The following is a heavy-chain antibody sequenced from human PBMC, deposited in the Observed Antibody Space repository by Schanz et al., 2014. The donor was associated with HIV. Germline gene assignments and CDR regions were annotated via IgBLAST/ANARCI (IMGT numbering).Heavy chain of an antibody. CDR3: AKSSGDSWPSGMDV. D-gene: IGHD4-17*01. J-gene: IGHJ6*02. Sequence: VQLVESGGGLVKPGGSLRLSCAASGFTFNSYAMNWVRQAPGKGLEWVSAITGSSAHTYYADSVKGRFTISRDNSKNTLYLQMNGLRAEDTAVYYCAKSSGDSWPSGMDVWGQGTPVTVSS. V-gene: IGHV3-23*04. CDR1: GFTFNSYA. CDR2: ITGSSAHT.